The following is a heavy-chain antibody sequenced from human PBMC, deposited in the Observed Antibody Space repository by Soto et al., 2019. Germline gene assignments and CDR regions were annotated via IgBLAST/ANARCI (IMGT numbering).Heavy chain of an antibody. CDR2: ISWNSGNL. CDR3: AKGASTTVFAFNDY. D-gene: IGHD4-17*01. J-gene: IGHJ4*02. Sequence: EVQLVESGGGLVQPGRSLRLSCAASGFTFDDYAMHWVRQGPGKGLEWVSSISWNSGNLGYADSVKGRLTISGANAKNSLYLQMKSLRGEDTALYYCAKGASTTVFAFNDYWGQGTLVIVSS. CDR1: GFTFDDYA. V-gene: IGHV3-9*01.